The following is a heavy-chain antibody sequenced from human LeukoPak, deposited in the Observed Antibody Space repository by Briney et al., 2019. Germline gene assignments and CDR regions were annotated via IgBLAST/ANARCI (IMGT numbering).Heavy chain of an antibody. D-gene: IGHD4-17*01. J-gene: IGHJ6*02. CDR1: GYTFSNHW. Sequence: PGESLKISCKASGYTFSNHWIGWVRQMPGKGLEWMGIIYPGDSDTRYSPSFQGQVTISADNSISTAYLQWSSLKASDTAMYYCARLLTTVSNGGYGMDVWGQGTTVTVSS. CDR3: ARLLTTVSNGGYGMDV. CDR2: IYPGDSDT. V-gene: IGHV5-51*01.